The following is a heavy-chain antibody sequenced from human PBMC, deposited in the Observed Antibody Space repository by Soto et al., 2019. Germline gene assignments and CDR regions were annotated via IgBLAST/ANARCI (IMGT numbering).Heavy chain of an antibody. Sequence: QSGPEVKKSGTSVKVSCKASXFTFXSSAVQWLRQARGQRLEWIGRIVVGSGDTKYAQKFQEKVTITRDTSTDTAYLELSSLTSDDTAXXXXXXXXXXXTPFHFWGQGTLVTVSS. CDR2: IVVGSGDT. J-gene: IGHJ4*02. CDR3: XXXXXXXTPFHF. V-gene: IGHV1-58*01. CDR1: XFTFXSSA.